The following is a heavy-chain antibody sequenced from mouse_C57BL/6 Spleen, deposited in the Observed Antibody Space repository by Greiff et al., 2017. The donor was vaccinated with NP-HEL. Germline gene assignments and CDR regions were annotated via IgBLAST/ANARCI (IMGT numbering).Heavy chain of an antibody. Sequence: QVQLQQPGAELVRPGSSVKLSCKASGYTFTSYWMHWVKQRPIQGLEWIGNIDPSDSETHYNQKFKDKATLTVEKSSSTAYMQLSSLTSEDSAIYYCASLLCYAMDYWGQGTSVTVSS. D-gene: IGHD2-10*01. CDR3: ASLLCYAMDY. V-gene: IGHV1-52*01. CDR1: GYTFTSYW. J-gene: IGHJ4*01. CDR2: IDPSDSET.